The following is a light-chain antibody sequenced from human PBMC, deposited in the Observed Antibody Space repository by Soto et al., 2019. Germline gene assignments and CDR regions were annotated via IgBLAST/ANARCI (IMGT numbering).Light chain of an antibody. Sequence: DIPMTQSPPSLSASVGDSVTITCRASQGIGTSLAWYQQKPGKVPKLLIYTASTLQSVVPSRFSGSGSGTDFTLTISSLQPEDVATYYCQKYSSAPLTFGGGSKVEIK. CDR1: QGIGTS. J-gene: IGKJ4*01. V-gene: IGKV1-27*01. CDR2: TAS. CDR3: QKYSSAPLT.